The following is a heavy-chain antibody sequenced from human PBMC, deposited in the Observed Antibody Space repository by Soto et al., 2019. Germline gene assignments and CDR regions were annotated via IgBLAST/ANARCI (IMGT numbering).Heavy chain of an antibody. V-gene: IGHV1-46*01. D-gene: IGHD2-15*01. Sequence: GASVKVSCKASGYKFTTYFIPWVRQAPGQGLEWRGMLHPSGDTGYAQKFRGRVTMTIDTSTTTAYLELRNLTSEDTAVYFSVRGYCTTSPCSGDFQFWGQGTLVTVYS. J-gene: IGHJ1*01. CDR2: LHPSGDT. CDR3: VRGYCTTSPCSGDFQF. CDR1: GYKFTTYF.